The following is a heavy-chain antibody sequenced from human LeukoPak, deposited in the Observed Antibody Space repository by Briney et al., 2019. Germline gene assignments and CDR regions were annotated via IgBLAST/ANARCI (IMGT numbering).Heavy chain of an antibody. Sequence: YHSGSTYYNPSLKSRVTISVDTSKNQFSLKLSSVTAADTAVYYCARDRKVQLDGRFSYWGQGTLVTVSS. V-gene: IGHV4-30-2*04. J-gene: IGHJ4*02. CDR3: ARDRKVQLDGRFSY. D-gene: IGHD1-1*01. CDR2: YHSGST.